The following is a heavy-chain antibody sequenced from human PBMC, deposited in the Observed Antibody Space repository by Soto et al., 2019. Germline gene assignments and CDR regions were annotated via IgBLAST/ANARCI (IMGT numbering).Heavy chain of an antibody. Sequence: SETLSLTCTVSGGSISSYYWSWIRQPPGKGLEWIGYIYYTGSTDYNPSLKSRVTISVDTSKNQFSLKLSSVTAADTAVYYCARPVGSAAIYYFDYWGQGTLVTVSS. J-gene: IGHJ4*02. CDR1: GGSISSYY. CDR3: ARPVGSAAIYYFDY. D-gene: IGHD2-2*01. V-gene: IGHV4-59*12. CDR2: IYYTGST.